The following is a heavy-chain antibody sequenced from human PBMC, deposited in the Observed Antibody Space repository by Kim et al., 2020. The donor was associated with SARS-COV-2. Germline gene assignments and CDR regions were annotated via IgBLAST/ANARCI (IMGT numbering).Heavy chain of an antibody. Sequence: ASVKVSCKASGYTFTSYSMHWVRQAPGQRLEWMGWINAGNGNTKYSQKFQGRVTITRDTSASTAYMELSSLRSEDTAVYYCARAAVNWFGSAPYYFDYWGQGTLVTVSS. D-gene: IGHD3-10*01. CDR2: INAGNGNT. CDR1: GYTFTSYS. CDR3: ARAAVNWFGSAPYYFDY. J-gene: IGHJ4*02. V-gene: IGHV1-3*01.